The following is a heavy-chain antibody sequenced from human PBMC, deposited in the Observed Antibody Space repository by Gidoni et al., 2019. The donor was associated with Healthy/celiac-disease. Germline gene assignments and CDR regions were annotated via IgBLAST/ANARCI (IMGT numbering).Heavy chain of an antibody. CDR2: IIPILGIA. Sequence: QVQLVQSGAEVKKPGSSVKVSCKASGGTFSSYTISWVRQAPGQGLEWMGRIIPILGIANYAQKFQGRVTITADKSTSTAYMELSSLRSEDTAVYYCARVLWGAVAGRSGMDVWGQGTTVTVSS. CDR3: ARVLWGAVAGRSGMDV. CDR1: GGTFSSYT. V-gene: IGHV1-69*02. J-gene: IGHJ6*02. D-gene: IGHD6-19*01.